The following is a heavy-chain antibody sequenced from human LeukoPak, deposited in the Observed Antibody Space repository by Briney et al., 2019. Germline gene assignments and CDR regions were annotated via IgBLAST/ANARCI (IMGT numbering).Heavy chain of an antibody. CDR3: ARDRGGSGWLTFYY. Sequence: GGSLRLSCAASGFTFSDYYMSWIRQAPGKGLEWVSYITSSGSTTYYADSVKGRFTISRDNAKNSLYLQMNSLRAEDTAVYDCARDRGGSGWLTFYYWGQGTLVTVAS. V-gene: IGHV3-11*01. J-gene: IGHJ4*02. CDR2: ITSSGSTT. D-gene: IGHD6-19*01. CDR1: GFTFSDYY.